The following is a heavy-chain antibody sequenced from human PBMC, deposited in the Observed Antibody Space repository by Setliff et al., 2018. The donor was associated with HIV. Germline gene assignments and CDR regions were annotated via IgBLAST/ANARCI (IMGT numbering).Heavy chain of an antibody. J-gene: IGHJ4*02. CDR3: AKDLSYSSSWYYFDY. CDR2: ISGSGDST. D-gene: IGHD6-13*01. Sequence: GGSLRLSCAPSGFTFGSYAMSWVRQAPGKGLEWVSVISGSGDSTFYADSLKGRFTISRDNSKNTMFLQMNSLRAEDTAVYYCAKDLSYSSSWYYFDYWGQGTLVTVS. V-gene: IGHV3-23*01. CDR1: GFTFGSYA.